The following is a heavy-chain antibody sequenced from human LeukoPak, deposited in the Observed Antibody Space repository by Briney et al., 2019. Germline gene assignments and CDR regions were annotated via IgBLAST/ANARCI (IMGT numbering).Heavy chain of an antibody. CDR3: ARVVTTVNHYYYYYYMDV. CDR2: IYPGDSDN. D-gene: IGHD4-17*01. Sequence: GESLNISCKGSEYTFTSYWIGWVRQMPGKGLEWMGIIYPGDSDNRYSPSFQGQVTISVDKSISTAYLQWSSLKASDTAMYYCARVVTTVNHYYYYYYMDVWGKGTTVTVSS. CDR1: EYTFTSYW. V-gene: IGHV5-51*01. J-gene: IGHJ6*03.